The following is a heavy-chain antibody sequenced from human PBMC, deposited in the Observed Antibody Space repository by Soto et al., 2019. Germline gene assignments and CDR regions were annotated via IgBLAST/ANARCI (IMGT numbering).Heavy chain of an antibody. CDR3: ARGGGVGVAGSADFDM. CDR1: GYPVTAYY. D-gene: IGHD3-3*01. J-gene: IGHJ3*02. CDR2: INPATGAA. V-gene: IGHV1-2*02. Sequence: QLHLVQSGAVVKKPGASVTVSCSASGYPVTAYYMHWVRQAPGRGLEWMGGINPATGAAKYTQTFQGRVTITRNTSTRTVFMELSGLTSVDTAVFYCARGGGVGVAGSADFDMWGQGTLVTVSS.